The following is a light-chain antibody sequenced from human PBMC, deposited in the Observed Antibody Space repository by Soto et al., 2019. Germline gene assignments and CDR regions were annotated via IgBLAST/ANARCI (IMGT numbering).Light chain of an antibody. CDR1: SSDVGSYNH. CDR2: EGS. V-gene: IGLV2-23*01. Sequence: QSALTQPASVSGSPGQSITISCTGTSSDVGSYNHVSWYQQHPGKAPKLMIYEGSKRPSGVSNRFSGSKSGKTASLTISGLQAEDEADYYCCSYAGSSTWVFGGGTKLTVL. J-gene: IGLJ3*02. CDR3: CSYAGSSTWV.